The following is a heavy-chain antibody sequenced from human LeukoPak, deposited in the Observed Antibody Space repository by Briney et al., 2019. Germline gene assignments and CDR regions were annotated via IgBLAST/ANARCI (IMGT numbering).Heavy chain of an antibody. Sequence: PSETLSLTCTVSGDSITSGSYSWGWIRQTPGKGLEWIGNIYSDGDTSFNPSLKSRITMSVDTSKNQFSLKLNSVTAADTAVYFCARDSGFWLYWGQGTLVSVSS. D-gene: IGHD3-22*01. CDR3: ARDSGFWLY. CDR1: GDSITSGSYS. V-gene: IGHV4-39*07. J-gene: IGHJ4*02. CDR2: IYSDGDT.